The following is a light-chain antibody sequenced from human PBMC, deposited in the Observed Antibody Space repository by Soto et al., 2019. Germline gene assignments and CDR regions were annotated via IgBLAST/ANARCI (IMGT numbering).Light chain of an antibody. Sequence: IQLTQSPSSLSASVGDRVTITCRASQGISSYLAWYQQRPGKAPKLLIYDASTLQSGVPSRVGGSGSGTDFTLTISSLQPEDFATYYCQQYNSYLTFGGGTKVEIK. CDR2: DAS. CDR3: QQYNSYLT. J-gene: IGKJ4*01. V-gene: IGKV1-9*01. CDR1: QGISSY.